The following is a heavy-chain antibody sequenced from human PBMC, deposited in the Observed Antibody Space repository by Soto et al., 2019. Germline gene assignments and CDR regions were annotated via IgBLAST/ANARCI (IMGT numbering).Heavy chain of an antibody. CDR1: GFTFSSYS. J-gene: IGHJ4*02. V-gene: IGHV3-21*01. CDR3: ASLGAAAGFDY. D-gene: IGHD6-13*01. Sequence: EVQLVESGGGLVKPGGSLRLSCAASGFTFSSYSMNWVRQAPGKGLEWVSSISSSSSYIYYADSVKGRFTISRDNAKNSLYLQRNSLRAEDTAVYYCASLGAAAGFDYWGQGTLVTVSS. CDR2: ISSSSSYI.